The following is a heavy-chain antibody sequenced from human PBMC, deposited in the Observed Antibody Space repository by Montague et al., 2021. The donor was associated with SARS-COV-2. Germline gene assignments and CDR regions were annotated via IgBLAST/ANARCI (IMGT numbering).Heavy chain of an antibody. CDR1: GGSISSGGYY. J-gene: IGHJ2*01. CDR2: IYYSGST. V-gene: IGHV4-31*03. D-gene: IGHD3-22*01. Sequence: TLSLTCTVSGGSISSGGYYWSWIRQHPGKGLEWIGYIYYSGSTYYNPSLKSRVTISVDTSKNQFSLKMSSVTAADTAVYYCARSPEPMIILIITSPNWYFDLWGRGTLVTVSS. CDR3: ARSPEPMIILIITSPNWYFDL.